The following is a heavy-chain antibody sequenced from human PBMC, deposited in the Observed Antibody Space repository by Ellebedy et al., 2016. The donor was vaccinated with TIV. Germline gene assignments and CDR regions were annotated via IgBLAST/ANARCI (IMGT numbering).Heavy chain of an antibody. CDR2: ISSSSSYI. CDR1: GFTFSSYS. V-gene: IGHV3-21*01. J-gene: IGHJ4*02. D-gene: IGHD3-10*01. Sequence: GGSLRLSXAASGFTFSSYSMNWVRQAPGKGLEWVSSISSSSSYIYYADSVKGRFTISRDNAKNSLYLQMNSLRAEDTAVYYCARDVISLLWFGESSNYFDYWGQGTLVTVSS. CDR3: ARDVISLLWFGESSNYFDY.